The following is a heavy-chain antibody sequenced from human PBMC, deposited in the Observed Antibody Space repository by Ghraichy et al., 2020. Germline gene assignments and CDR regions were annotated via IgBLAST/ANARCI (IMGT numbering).Heavy chain of an antibody. CDR2: IYSGGST. CDR1: GFTVSSYY. CDR3: ARDLKPRSRDGYNYTY. D-gene: IGHD5-24*01. Sequence: GGSLRLSCAASGFTVSSYYMSWVRQAPGKGLEWVSVIYSGGSTYYAASVKGRFTISRDNSKNTLYHQMNSLRAEDTAVYYCARDLKPRSRDGYNYTYWGQGTLVTVSS. V-gene: IGHV3-66*01. J-gene: IGHJ4*02.